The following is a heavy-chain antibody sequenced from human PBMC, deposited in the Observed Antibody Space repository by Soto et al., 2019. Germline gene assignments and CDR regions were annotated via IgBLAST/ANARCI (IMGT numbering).Heavy chain of an antibody. V-gene: IGHV3-23*01. CDR3: AKDTSSSPYYMDV. D-gene: IGHD2-2*01. CDR2: ITGSTGTT. J-gene: IGHJ6*03. Sequence: EVQVLESGGGSVQPGGSLRLSCAASGFTFSNFAMSWVRHAPGKGLEWVSEITGSTGTTYYADSVRGRFIISRDNSQNTLHLQMISLRPEDTAVYYCAKDTSSSPYYMDVWGKGTTVTVSS. CDR1: GFTFSNFA.